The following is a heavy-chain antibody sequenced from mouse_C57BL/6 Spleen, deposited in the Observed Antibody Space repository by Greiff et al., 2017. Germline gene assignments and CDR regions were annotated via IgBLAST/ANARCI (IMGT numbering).Heavy chain of an antibody. CDR3: ASGHCFAY. CDR1: GYAFSSSW. V-gene: IGHV1-82*01. Sequence: QVQLQQSGPELVKPGASVKISCKASGYAFSSSWMNWVKQRPGKGLEWIGRIYPGDGDTNYNGKFKGKATLTADKSSSTAYMQLSSLTSVDSAVCFSASGHCFAYWGQGAMLTVSS. J-gene: IGHJ2*01. CDR2: IYPGDGDT.